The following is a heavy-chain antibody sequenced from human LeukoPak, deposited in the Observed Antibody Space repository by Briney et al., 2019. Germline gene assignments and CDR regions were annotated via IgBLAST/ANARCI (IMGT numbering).Heavy chain of an antibody. CDR3: AHMVMVVASNHFAF. Sequence: SGPTLVKPTETLTLTCTFSGFSLNNNEVAVGWIRQPPGKALEWLALIYYDDDKRYSPSLESRLTITKDSSKNQVVLTMINMAPVDTATYYCAHMVMVVASNHFAFWGQGALVTVSS. V-gene: IGHV2-5*02. CDR1: GFSLNNNEVA. CDR2: IYYDDDK. D-gene: IGHD2-15*01. J-gene: IGHJ4*02.